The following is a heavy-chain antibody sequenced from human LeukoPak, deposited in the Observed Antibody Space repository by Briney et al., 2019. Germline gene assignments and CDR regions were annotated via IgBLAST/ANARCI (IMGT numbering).Heavy chain of an antibody. CDR1: GGSVSSSYYY. J-gene: IGHJ3*02. Sequence: PSETLSLTCTVSGGSVSSSYYYWGWIRQPPGKGLEWIGSIYYSGSTYYNPSLKSRVTISVDTSKNQFSLKLSSVTAADTAVYYCARSYSSGWFDAFDIWGQGTMVTVSS. D-gene: IGHD6-19*01. CDR2: IYYSGST. V-gene: IGHV4-39*07. CDR3: ARSYSSGWFDAFDI.